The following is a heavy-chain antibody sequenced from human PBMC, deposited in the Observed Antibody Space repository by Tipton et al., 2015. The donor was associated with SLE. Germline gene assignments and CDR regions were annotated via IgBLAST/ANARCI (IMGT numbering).Heavy chain of an antibody. Sequence: LRLSCTVSGGSISSHYWSWIRQPPGKGLEWIGYIYYSGSTNYNPSLKSRVTISVDTSKNQFSLKLSSVTAADTAVYYCARDSSSWYGTFDYWGQGTLVTVSS. CDR3: ARDSSSWYGTFDY. V-gene: IGHV4-59*11. D-gene: IGHD6-13*01. CDR2: IYYSGST. CDR1: GGSISSHY. J-gene: IGHJ4*02.